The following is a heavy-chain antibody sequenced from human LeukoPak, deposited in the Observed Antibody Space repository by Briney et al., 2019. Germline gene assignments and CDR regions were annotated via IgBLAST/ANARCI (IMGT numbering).Heavy chain of an antibody. CDR3: ARSVYYDYVWGSYDY. D-gene: IGHD3-16*01. CDR1: GYTFTGYY. V-gene: IGHV1-2*02. Sequence: ASVKVSCKASGYTFTGYYMHWVRQAPGQGLEWMGWINPNSGGTNYAQKFQGRFTMTRDTSISTAYMELSRLRSDDTAVYYCARSVYYDYVWGSYDYWGQGTLVTVSS. CDR2: INPNSGGT. J-gene: IGHJ4*02.